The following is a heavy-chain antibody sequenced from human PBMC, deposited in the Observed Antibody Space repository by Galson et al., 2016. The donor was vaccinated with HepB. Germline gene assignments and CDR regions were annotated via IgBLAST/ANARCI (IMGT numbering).Heavy chain of an antibody. CDR2: ISDSGDTT. J-gene: IGHJ4*02. Sequence: SLRLSCAAPGFPFSGYSMSWVRQAPGKGLEWLSYISDSGDTTYYADSVKGRFTISRDNAKNSLFLQMNSLRDDDTAVFYCARDNGLAYFDYWGQGAPVTVSS. V-gene: IGHV3-48*02. CDR1: GFPFSGYS. CDR3: ARDNGLAYFDY.